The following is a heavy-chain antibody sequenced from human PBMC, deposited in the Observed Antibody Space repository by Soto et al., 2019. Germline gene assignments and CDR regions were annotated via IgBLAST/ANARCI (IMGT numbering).Heavy chain of an antibody. V-gene: IGHV1-18*04. CDR2: MSAFNDNT. J-gene: IGHJ4*02. Sequence: QVQLVQSGAEVKKPGASMRVSCKASGYTFTNYGINWVRQAPGQGLEWMGWMSAFNDNTKYAQKFQGRATMTTDTSTSTAYMELRSLRSDDTAVYYCGRNSRWLREGDFGYWGQGTLVTVSS. CDR3: GRNSRWLREGDFGY. D-gene: IGHD5-12*01. CDR1: GYTFTNYG.